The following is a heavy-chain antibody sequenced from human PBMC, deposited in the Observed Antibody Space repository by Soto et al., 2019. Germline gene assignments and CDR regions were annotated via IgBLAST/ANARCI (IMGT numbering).Heavy chain of an antibody. CDR1: GGSISSGHW. Sequence: QVQLQESGPGLVKPSGTLSLTCDVSGGSISSGHWFTWVRQSPGRGLEWIGEIYHRGNTNYSPSLKSRVTISMDKSKNQFSLRLTSVTAADTAVYYCARARAYSRGHGGGLAFWGQGTLVTVSS. J-gene: IGHJ4*02. D-gene: IGHD3-22*01. CDR2: IYHRGNT. V-gene: IGHV4-4*02. CDR3: ARARAYSRGHGGGLAF.